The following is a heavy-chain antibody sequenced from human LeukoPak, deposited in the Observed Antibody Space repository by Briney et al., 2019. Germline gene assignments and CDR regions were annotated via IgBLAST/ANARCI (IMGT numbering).Heavy chain of an antibody. CDR2: IYSGGST. D-gene: IGHD6-13*01. CDR1: GFTVSSNY. CDR3: ARDPRRRLWQQLLTGWFDP. J-gene: IGHJ5*02. Sequence: GGSLRLSCAASGFTVSSNYMSWVRQAPGKGLEWVSVIYSGGSTYYADSVKGRFTISRDNSKNTLYLQMNSLRAEDTAVYYCARDPRRRLWQQLLTGWFDPWGQGTLVTVSS. V-gene: IGHV3-53*01.